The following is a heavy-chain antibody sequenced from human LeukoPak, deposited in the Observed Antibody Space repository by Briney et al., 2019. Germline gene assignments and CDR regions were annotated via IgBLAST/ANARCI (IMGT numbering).Heavy chain of an antibody. J-gene: IGHJ4*02. Sequence: AGGSLRLSCAASGFTFSSYSMNWVRQAPGKRLEWVSSISSSSSYIYYADSVKGRFTISRDNAKNSLYLQMNSLRAEDTAVYYCARDVAGNIDYWGQGTLVTVSS. D-gene: IGHD6-19*01. V-gene: IGHV3-21*01. CDR3: ARDVAGNIDY. CDR2: ISSSSSYI. CDR1: GFTFSSYS.